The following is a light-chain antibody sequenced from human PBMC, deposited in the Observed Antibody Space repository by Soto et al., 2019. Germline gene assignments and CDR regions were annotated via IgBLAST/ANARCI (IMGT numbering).Light chain of an antibody. V-gene: IGKV3-20*01. CDR3: QQFGSSSWT. J-gene: IGKJ1*01. CDR2: GAS. Sequence: ESGLTQPPSTLSLSPREKATLPSRARQSVSSSYLAWYQQKPGQAPRLLIYGASSRATGIPDRFSGSGSGTDFTLTVSRLEPEDFAVYYCQQFGSSSWTFGQGTKVDIK. CDR1: QSVSSSY.